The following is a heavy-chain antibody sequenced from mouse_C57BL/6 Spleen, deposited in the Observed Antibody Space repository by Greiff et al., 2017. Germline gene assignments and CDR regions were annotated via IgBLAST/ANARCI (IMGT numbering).Heavy chain of an antibody. CDR1: GYAFSSYW. CDR2: ICTGDGAN. Sequence: VQLQQSGPELVKPGASVTISCKASGYAFSSYWMNWVKQRPGKGLEWIGRICTGDGANNYHGKFKGKATLTADKSSSTSYMQLLCQTSEDSSVYFCARSAQSTFDYWGQGTTLTVSS. V-gene: IGHV1-82*01. CDR3: ARSAQSTFDY. J-gene: IGHJ2*01. D-gene: IGHD3-2*02.